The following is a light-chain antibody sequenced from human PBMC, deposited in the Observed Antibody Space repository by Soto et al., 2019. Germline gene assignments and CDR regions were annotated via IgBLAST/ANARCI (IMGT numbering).Light chain of an antibody. CDR3: QQYYSTPRT. Sequence: DIAMTQSPDSLAVSLGERATINCKSSQSVLYSSNNKNYLAWYQQKPGQPPKLLIYWASTRESGVPDRFSGSGSGTDFTLTISSLQAEDVAVYYCQQYYSTPRTFGHGTPLE. J-gene: IGKJ5*01. CDR2: WAS. V-gene: IGKV4-1*01. CDR1: QSVLYSSNNKNY.